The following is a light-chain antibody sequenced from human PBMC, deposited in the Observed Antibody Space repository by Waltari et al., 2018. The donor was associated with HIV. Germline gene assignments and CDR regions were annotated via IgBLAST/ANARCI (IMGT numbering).Light chain of an antibody. CDR3: CSYAGAYTYV. J-gene: IGLJ1*01. Sequence: QSALTQPRSVSGSPGQSVTISCTGTSSDIGYFDYVSWYQQYPGKAPQVIIYEGNHRPSGVPDRFTGSKSGITASLTISGLQGEDEADYYCCSYAGAYTYVFGTGTKVNVL. CDR2: EGN. CDR1: SSDIGYFDY. V-gene: IGLV2-11*01.